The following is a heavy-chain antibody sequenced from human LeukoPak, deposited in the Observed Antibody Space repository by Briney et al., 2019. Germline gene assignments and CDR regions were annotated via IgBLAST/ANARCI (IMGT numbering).Heavy chain of an antibody. D-gene: IGHD1-26*01. CDR2: INAGNGNT. CDR3: ARFLGGSYGMDV. Sequence: ASVKVSCKASGYTFTSYSMHWVRQAPGQRLEWMGWINAGNGNTKFSQKFQGRVTITRDTSASTAYMELSSLRSKDTAVYYCARFLGGSYGMDVWGQGTTVTVSS. CDR1: GYTFTSYS. J-gene: IGHJ6*02. V-gene: IGHV1-3*01.